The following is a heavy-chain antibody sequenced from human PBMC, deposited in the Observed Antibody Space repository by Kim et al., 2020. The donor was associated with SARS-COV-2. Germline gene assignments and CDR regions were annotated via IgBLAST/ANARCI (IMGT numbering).Heavy chain of an antibody. Sequence: KEMGSVKDYGDSVGGRFTISRDNAANSLYLQVNSLRAEDTAVYYCGRDYSDWGQGTLVTVSS. CDR2: KEMGSVK. D-gene: IGHD6-13*01. V-gene: IGHV3-7*01. J-gene: IGHJ4*02. CDR3: GRDYSD.